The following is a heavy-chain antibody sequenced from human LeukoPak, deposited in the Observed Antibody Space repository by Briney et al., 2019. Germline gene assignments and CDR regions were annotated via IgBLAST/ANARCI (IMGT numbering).Heavy chain of an antibody. J-gene: IGHJ5*02. CDR3: ARLSVLLYFGELLLGTEVEAPLNRFDP. CDR1: GYSISSDYY. D-gene: IGHD3-10*01. Sequence: PSETLSLTCAVSGYSISSDYYWGWIRQPPGKGLEWIGSVSHSGATYFNPSLKGRVTMLVDTSKNQFSLDLYSVTAADTAVYFCARLSVLLYFGELLLGTEVEAPLNRFDPWGQGTLITVSS. V-gene: IGHV4-38-2*01. CDR2: VSHSGAT.